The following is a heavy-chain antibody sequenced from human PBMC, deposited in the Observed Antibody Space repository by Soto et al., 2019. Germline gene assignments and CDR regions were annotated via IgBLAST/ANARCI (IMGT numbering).Heavy chain of an antibody. CDR1: GGSLSSSSW. CDR2: IFYSGST. CDR3: VHHGGVPYYHDF. D-gene: IGHD2-8*01. V-gene: IGHV4-4*02. Sequence: QVQLQESGPGLVNPSGTLSLTCAVSGGSLSSSSWWSWVRQPPGKTLEWLGEIFYSGSTKYNPSLNSRVTISADQSKNDFSLRLSSGTAADTAVYYCVHHGGVPYYHDFWGQGMLVTVSS. J-gene: IGHJ4*02.